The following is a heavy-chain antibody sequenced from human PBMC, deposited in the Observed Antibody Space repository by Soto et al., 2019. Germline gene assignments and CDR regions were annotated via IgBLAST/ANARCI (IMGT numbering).Heavy chain of an antibody. Sequence: EVQLEESGGGLVQPGGSLRLSCAASGLSVSNNYMSWVRQAPGKGLEGVSVIYSGGTTYYGDSVKGRFSISRDNSKNTLILQMNNLSAEDTAVYYCASHPGLGYWGQGTLVTVSS. CDR2: IYSGGTT. CDR1: GLSVSNNY. D-gene: IGHD3-9*01. CDR3: ASHPGLGY. J-gene: IGHJ4*01. V-gene: IGHV3-66*04.